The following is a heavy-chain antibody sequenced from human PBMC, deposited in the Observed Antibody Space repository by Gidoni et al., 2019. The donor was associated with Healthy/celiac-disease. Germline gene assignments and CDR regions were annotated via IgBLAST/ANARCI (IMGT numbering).Heavy chain of an antibody. J-gene: IGHJ5*02. CDR1: AGTFSRYA. CDR3: AGFLDLTTPYNWFDP. V-gene: IGHV1-69*06. CDR2: IIPIFGTA. D-gene: IGHD3-3*01. Sequence: QVQLVQSGAEVTKPGPSVKVSCKASAGTFSRYAISWVRQAPGQGLAWMGGIIPIFGTANYAQKFQGRVTITADKSTSTAYMELSSLRSEDTAVYYCAGFLDLTTPYNWFDPWGQGTLVTVSS.